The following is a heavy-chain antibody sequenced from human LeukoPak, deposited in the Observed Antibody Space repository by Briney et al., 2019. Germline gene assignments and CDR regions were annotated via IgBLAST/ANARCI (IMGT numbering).Heavy chain of an antibody. CDR1: GFTFSSYG. CDR3: ILARGYSYGLDY. J-gene: IGHJ4*02. CDR2: IWYDGSNK. Sequence: GSLRLSCAASGFTFSSYGMHWFRRAPGKGLEWVAVIWYDGSNKYYADSVKGRFTISTDNSKNTLYLQMNSLRAEDTAVYYCILARGYSYGLDYWGQGTLVTVSS. D-gene: IGHD5-18*01. V-gene: IGHV3-33*01.